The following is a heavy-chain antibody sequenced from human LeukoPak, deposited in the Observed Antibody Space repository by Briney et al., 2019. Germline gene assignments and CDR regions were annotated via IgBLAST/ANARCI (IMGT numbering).Heavy chain of an antibody. J-gene: IGHJ6*04. V-gene: IGHV5-51*01. CDR3: ARLDNREMDV. Sequence: GESLKISCKGSGYSFTSYWIGWVRQMTGKGLEWMGNIYHGDSDTRYSPSFQGQDTMSADKSISTAYLQWSSLKASDTAMYYWARLDNREMDVWGKGTTVTVSS. CDR1: GYSFTSYW. CDR2: IYHGDSDT. D-gene: IGHD1-14*01.